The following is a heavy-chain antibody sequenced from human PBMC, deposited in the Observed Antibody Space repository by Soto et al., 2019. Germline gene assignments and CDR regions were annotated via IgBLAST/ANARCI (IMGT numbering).Heavy chain of an antibody. CDR1: GGTFSSYT. D-gene: IGHD3-22*01. Sequence: QVQLVQSGAEVKKPGSSVKVSCKASGGTFSSYTISWVRQAPGQGLEWMGRIIPILGIANYAQKFQGRVTITADKSTSTAYMELSSLRSEDTVVYYCARDRYGYYDSSGYGDYWGQGTLVTVSS. V-gene: IGHV1-69*08. J-gene: IGHJ4*02. CDR3: ARDRYGYYDSSGYGDY. CDR2: IIPILGIA.